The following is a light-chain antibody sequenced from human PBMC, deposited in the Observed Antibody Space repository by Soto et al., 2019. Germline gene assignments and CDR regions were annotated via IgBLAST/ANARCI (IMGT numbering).Light chain of an antibody. J-gene: IGKJ1*01. CDR1: QSVTRK. Sequence: ERLITQSPASLSVSPGEGATLSCRASQSVTRKLAWYQQKPGRAPRLLISDASTRATDIPPRFSGSGSGTEFTLTISSLQSDDIAVYYCQQYSDWPRTFGQGTRWIS. V-gene: IGKV3-15*01. CDR2: DAS. CDR3: QQYSDWPRT.